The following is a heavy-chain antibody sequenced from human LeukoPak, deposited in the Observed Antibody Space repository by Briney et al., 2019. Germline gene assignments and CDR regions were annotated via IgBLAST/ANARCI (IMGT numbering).Heavy chain of an antibody. CDR3: ARGDEVPLVLEFHLDY. CDR2: IWYDGSNK. D-gene: IGHD6-6*01. J-gene: IGHJ4*02. CDR1: GFTFSSYG. Sequence: GGPLRLSCAAYGFTFSSYGMHWVRQAPGKGLEWVGVIWYDGSNKYYADSVKGRFTISRDNSKHTLYMQMNSLRAEDTAVYYCARGDEVPLVLEFHLDYWGQGTLVTVSS. V-gene: IGHV3-33*01.